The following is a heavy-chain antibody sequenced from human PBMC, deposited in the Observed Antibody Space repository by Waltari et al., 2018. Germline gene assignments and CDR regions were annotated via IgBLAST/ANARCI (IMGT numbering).Heavy chain of an antibody. V-gene: IGHV4-34*01. Sequence: QVQLQQWGAGLLKPSETLSLTCAVYGGSFSGYYWSWIRQPQGKGLEWIGEINHSGSTNYNPSLKSRVTISVDTSKNQFSLKLSSVTAADTAVYYCARRQREYSGPGAFDIWGQGTMVTVSS. J-gene: IGHJ3*02. CDR1: GGSFSGYY. D-gene: IGHD5-12*01. CDR3: ARRQREYSGPGAFDI. CDR2: INHSGST.